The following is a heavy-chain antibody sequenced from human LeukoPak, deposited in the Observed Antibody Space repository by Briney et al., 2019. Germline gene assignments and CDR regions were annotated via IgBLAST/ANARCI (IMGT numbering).Heavy chain of an antibody. CDR3: ARGVDYYGSGSYWVNWFDP. CDR2: MNPNSGNT. CDR1: GYTFTSYG. J-gene: IGHJ5*02. Sequence: ASVKVSCKASGYTFTSYGISWVRQATGQGLEWMGWMNPNSGNTGYAQKFQGRVTITRNTSISTAYMELSSLRSEDTAVYYRARGVDYYGSGSYWVNWFDPWGQGTLVTVSS. V-gene: IGHV1-8*03. D-gene: IGHD3-10*01.